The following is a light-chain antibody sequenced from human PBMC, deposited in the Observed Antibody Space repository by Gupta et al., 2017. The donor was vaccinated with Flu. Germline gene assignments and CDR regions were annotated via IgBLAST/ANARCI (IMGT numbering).Light chain of an antibody. CDR3: GTWDNNLNEVV. CDR2: NNG. Sequence: QSVLTQPPSVSATPGQKVTFSCSGSNSNIGINYVSWYQQIPGTAPKLVIYNNGQRPSGIPDRFSGSKSGTSATLGITGLRTGDEAVYYCGTWDNNLNEVVFGGGTKLAVL. J-gene: IGLJ2*01. CDR1: NSNIGINY. V-gene: IGLV1-51*01.